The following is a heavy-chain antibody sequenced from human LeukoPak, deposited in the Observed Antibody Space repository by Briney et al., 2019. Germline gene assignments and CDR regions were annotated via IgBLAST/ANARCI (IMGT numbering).Heavy chain of an antibody. CDR3: ARDIAYCGGDCPGPFGY. J-gene: IGHJ4*02. CDR1: GFTVSSNY. Sequence: PGGSLRLSCAASGFTVSSNYMSWVRQAPGKGLEWVSVIYSGGSTYYADSVKGRFTISRDNSKNTLYLQMNSLRAEDTAVYYCARDIAYCGGDCPGPFGYWGQGTLVTVSS. D-gene: IGHD2-21*02. CDR2: IYSGGST. V-gene: IGHV3-53*01.